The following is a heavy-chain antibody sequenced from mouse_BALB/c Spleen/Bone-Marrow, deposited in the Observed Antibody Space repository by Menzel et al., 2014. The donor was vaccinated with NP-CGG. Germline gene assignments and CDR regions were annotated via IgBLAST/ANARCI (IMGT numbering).Heavy chain of an antibody. D-gene: IGHD2-4*01. V-gene: IGHV2-9*02. CDR3: AREATMITWFAY. CDR2: IWAGGST. CDR1: GFSLTSYG. J-gene: IGHJ3*01. Sequence: QVQLQQSGPGLVAPSQSLSIPCTVSGFSLTSYGVHWVRQPPGKGLEWLGVIWAGGSTNYNSAFMSRLSISKDNSKSQVFLKMNSLQTDDTAMYYCAREATMITWFAYWGQGTLVTVSA.